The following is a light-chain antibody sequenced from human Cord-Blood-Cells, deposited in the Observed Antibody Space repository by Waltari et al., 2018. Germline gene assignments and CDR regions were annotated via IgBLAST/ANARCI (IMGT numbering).Light chain of an antibody. Sequence: QSALTQPASVSGSPGQSITLSCTGSSRDVGSVNHVSWYQQHPSKAPKLMIYEGIKRPSGVSNRFSGYKSGNTASLTILGLQAKDEADYYCCSYAGSSTNVCGTGTKVTVL. J-gene: IGLJ1*01. CDR1: SRDVGSVNH. V-gene: IGLV2-23*01. CDR3: CSYAGSSTNV. CDR2: EGI.